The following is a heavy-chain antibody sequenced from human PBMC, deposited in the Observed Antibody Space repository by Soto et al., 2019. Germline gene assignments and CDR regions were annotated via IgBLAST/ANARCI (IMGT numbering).Heavy chain of an antibody. Sequence: SETLSLTCTVSGYSISSGYYWGWIRQPPGKGLEWIGSIYHSGSTYYNPSLKSRVTISVDTSKNQFSLKLSSATAADTAVYYCARHEPVLEWFDYWGQGTLVTVSS. CDR3: ARHEPVLEWFDY. CDR1: GYSISSGYY. CDR2: IYHSGST. D-gene: IGHD3-3*01. V-gene: IGHV4-38-2*02. J-gene: IGHJ4*02.